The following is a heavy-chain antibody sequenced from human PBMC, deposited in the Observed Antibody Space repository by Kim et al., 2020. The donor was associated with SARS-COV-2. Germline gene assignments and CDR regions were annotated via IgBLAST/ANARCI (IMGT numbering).Heavy chain of an antibody. V-gene: IGHV4-59*01. D-gene: IGHD3-10*01. Sequence: TNYHPPLTSRVTISVATSKNQFSLKLSSVTAADTAVYYCARSPLWLPFDYWGQGTLVTVSS. J-gene: IGHJ4*02. CDR3: ARSPLWLPFDY. CDR2: T.